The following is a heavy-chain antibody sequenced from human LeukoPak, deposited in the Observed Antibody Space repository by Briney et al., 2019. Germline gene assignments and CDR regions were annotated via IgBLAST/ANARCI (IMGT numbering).Heavy chain of an antibody. J-gene: IGHJ4*02. CDR1: GGTFTSYA. CDR3: ARDAVGRETYFDY. Sequence: SVKVSCKASGGTFTSYAISWGRQAPGQGPEWMGGGIPIFSTANYAKKFQGRVTITTDDSTSTVYMELSSLRSEDTAVYYCARDAVGRETYFDYWGQGTLVTVSS. CDR2: GIPIFSTA. D-gene: IGHD1-26*01. V-gene: IGHV1-69*05.